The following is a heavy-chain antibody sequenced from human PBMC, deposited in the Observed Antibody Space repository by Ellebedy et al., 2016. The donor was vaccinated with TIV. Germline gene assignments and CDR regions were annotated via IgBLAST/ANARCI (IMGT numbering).Heavy chain of an antibody. CDR3: ARGRCSSTSCYAGWFDP. J-gene: IGHJ5*02. V-gene: IGHV4-61*08. CDR2: IYYSGST. Sequence: SETLSLXXTVSGGSISSGDYYWSWIRQPPGKGLEWIGYIYYSGSTNYNPSLKSRVTISVDTSKNQFSLKLSSVTAADTAVYYCARGRCSSTSCYAGWFDPWGQGTLVTVSS. D-gene: IGHD2-2*01. CDR1: GGSISSGDYY.